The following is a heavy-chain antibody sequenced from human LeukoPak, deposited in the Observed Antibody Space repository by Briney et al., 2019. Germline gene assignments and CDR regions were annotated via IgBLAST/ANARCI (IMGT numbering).Heavy chain of an antibody. CDR3: ARDRAKAVAGTGYYYYYYMDV. CDR1: GYTFTSYG. V-gene: IGHV1-18*01. D-gene: IGHD6-19*01. J-gene: IGHJ6*03. CDR2: ISAYNGNT. Sequence: ASVKVSCKASGYTFTSYGISWVRQAPGQGLEWMGWISAYNGNTNYAQKLQGRVTMTTDTSTSTAYMELRSLRSDDTAVYYCARDRAKAVAGTGYYYYYYMDVWGKGTTVTVSS.